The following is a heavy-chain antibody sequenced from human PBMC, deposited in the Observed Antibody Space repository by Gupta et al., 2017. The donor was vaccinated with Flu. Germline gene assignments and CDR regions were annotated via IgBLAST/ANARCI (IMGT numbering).Heavy chain of an antibody. D-gene: IGHD1-1*01. CDR2: ITGGGSNT. Sequence: EVQLLESGGGLAQPGGSLRLSCAASGFPFNNYAMMWVRPGPGRGLEWISTITGGGSNTYCAASVKGRFTFSGDSSKKTVYLQMNSLRAEDTAIYYCTKGANWAFEIWGQGTMVTVSS. V-gene: IGHV3-23*01. CDR3: TKGANWAFEI. J-gene: IGHJ3*02. CDR1: GFPFNNYA.